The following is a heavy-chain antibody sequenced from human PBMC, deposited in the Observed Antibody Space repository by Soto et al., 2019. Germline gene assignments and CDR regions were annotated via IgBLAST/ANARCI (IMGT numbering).Heavy chain of an antibody. V-gene: IGHV3-30*18. CDR1: GFTFSNYG. CDR2: ILHDGSNT. Sequence: GSLRLSCAASGFTFSNYGMHWVRQAPGKGLEWVAAILHDGSNTYCVDSVKGRFTISRDNSKNTLYLEMNSLRAEDTAVYHCAKSRDGYSFYYFYGMDVWGQGTMVTVSS. CDR3: AKSRDGYSFYYFYGMDV. D-gene: IGHD4-4*01. J-gene: IGHJ6*02.